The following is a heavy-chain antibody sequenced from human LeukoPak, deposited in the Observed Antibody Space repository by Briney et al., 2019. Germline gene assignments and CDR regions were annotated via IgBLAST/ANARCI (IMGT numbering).Heavy chain of an antibody. CDR1: GGSMSGGGYY. J-gene: IGHJ5*02. V-gene: IGHV4-31*03. CDR3: ARESGGNYWFDP. CDR2: IYYDGST. D-gene: IGHD4-23*01. Sequence: SETLSLTCTVSGGSMSGGGYYWTWIRQHPGKGLEWIGYIYYDGSTYYNPSLKSRVNISVDTSKNQFSLKVISVSAADTAVYYCARESGGNYWFDPWGQGTLVTVSS.